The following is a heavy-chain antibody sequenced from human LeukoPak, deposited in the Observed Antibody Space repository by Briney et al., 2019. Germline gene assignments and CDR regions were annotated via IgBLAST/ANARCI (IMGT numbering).Heavy chain of an antibody. CDR1: GFTFSTYA. CDR2: ISGSGGST. J-gene: IGHJ4*02. CDR3: AKGTTTLVVTKIDY. V-gene: IGHV3-23*01. Sequence: PGGSLRLSCAASGFTFSTYAMSWDRQAPGKGLEWVSVISGSGGSTYYADSVKGRFTISRDNSKNTLYLQMNSLRAEDTAVYYCAKGTTTLVVTKIDYWGQGTLVTVSS. D-gene: IGHD4-23*01.